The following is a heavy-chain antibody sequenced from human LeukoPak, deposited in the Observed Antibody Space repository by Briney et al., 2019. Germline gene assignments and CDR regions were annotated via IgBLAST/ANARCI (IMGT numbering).Heavy chain of an antibody. CDR3: ARLLYDRSGYYYFDY. CDR1: GGSISTTSHY. D-gene: IGHD3-22*01. J-gene: IGHJ4*02. V-gene: IGHV4-39*01. CDR2: IYYSGST. Sequence: SETLSLTCTVSGGSISTTSHYWGWIRQPPGKGLEWIGSIYYSGSTYDNPSLKSRVTISVDTSKNQVSLKLRSVTAADTAVYYCARLLYDRSGYYYFDYWGQGTLVTVSS.